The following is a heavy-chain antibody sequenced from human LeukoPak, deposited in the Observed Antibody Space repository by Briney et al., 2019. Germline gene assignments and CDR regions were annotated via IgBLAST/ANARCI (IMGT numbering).Heavy chain of an antibody. D-gene: IGHD1-26*01. V-gene: IGHV1-69*01. CDR2: IIPIFGTA. CDR1: GGTFSSYA. J-gene: IGHJ4*02. CDR3: ARGQWVGTTQAYYLQY. Sequence: VASVKASCKASGGTFSSYAISWVRQAPGQGLEWMGGIIPIFGTANYAQKFQGRVTITADESTSTAYMELSSLTSEDTALYYCARGQWVGTTQAYYLQYWGQGTLVAVSS.